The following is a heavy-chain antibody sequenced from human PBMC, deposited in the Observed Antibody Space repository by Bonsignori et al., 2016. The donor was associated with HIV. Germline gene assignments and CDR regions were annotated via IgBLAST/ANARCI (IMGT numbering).Heavy chain of an antibody. CDR3: ASSRGGGYNSHDASDI. CDR2: INPSGDST. Sequence: WVRQAPGQGLEWMGVINPSGDSTSYAQKFQGRVTLTTDTSASTAYMELSSLRSDDTAVYFCASSRGGGYNSHDASDIWGPGTMVTVSS. D-gene: IGHD5-24*01. J-gene: IGHJ3*02. V-gene: IGHV1-46*01.